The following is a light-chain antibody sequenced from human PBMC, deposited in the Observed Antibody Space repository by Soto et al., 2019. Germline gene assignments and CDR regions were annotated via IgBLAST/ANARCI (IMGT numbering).Light chain of an antibody. J-gene: IGKJ1*01. V-gene: IGKV1-5*03. CDR2: GAS. Sequence: DIQMTQSPSTLSASVRDRVTITCRASQNIDRWLAWYQQKPGKAPNLLIYGASSLESGVPSRFSGSGSGTEFTLTISSLRPDDFATYYCQQYNSYPWTFGQGTKVEIK. CDR3: QQYNSYPWT. CDR1: QNIDRW.